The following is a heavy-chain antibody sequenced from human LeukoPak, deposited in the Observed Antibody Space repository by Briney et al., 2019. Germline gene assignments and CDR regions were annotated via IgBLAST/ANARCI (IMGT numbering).Heavy chain of an antibody. CDR1: GFTFSSYS. V-gene: IGHV3-21*01. Sequence: PGGSLRLSCAASGFTFSSYSMTWVRQAPGKGLEWVSSISTSSSYIYYADSVKGRFTISRDNAENSLSLQMNSLRAEDTAVYYCARDDPLGYTTGWYRAGFDYRGQGTLVTVSS. CDR2: ISTSSSYI. J-gene: IGHJ4*02. D-gene: IGHD6-19*01. CDR3: ARDDPLGYTTGWYRAGFDY.